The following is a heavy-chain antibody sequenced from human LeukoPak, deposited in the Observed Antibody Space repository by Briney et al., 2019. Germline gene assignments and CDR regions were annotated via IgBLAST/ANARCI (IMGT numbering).Heavy chain of an antibody. CDR3: ARSNQYYFDY. D-gene: IGHD1-14*01. J-gene: IGHJ4*02. Sequence: SETLSLTSSVSGGSISSGFYYWAWIRLPPGKGLEWIGSIYYSGITYYNPSLKSPVTVSVDTAKNQFSLKLSSVTAADTAVYYCARSNQYYFDYWGQGTLVTVSS. CDR1: GGSISSGFYY. V-gene: IGHV4-39*07. CDR2: IYYSGIT.